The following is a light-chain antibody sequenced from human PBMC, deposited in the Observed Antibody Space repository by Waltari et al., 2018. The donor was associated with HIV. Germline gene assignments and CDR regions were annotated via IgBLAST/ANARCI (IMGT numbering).Light chain of an antibody. CDR3: SSYTACATQV. Sequence: HSGLTQPASVSGSPGQSITISCTGSSSDVGGYKYVSWYQQHPGKAPKLLIHEGTKRPSRVSNRFSASQSDNTASLTTAVLQADDEADYYCSSYTACATQVFGTGTKVSV. CDR2: EGT. CDR1: SSDVGGYKY. J-gene: IGLJ1*01. V-gene: IGLV2-14*01.